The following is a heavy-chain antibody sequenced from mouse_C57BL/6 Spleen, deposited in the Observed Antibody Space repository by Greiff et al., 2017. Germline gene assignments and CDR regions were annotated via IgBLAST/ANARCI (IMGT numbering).Heavy chain of an antibody. V-gene: IGHV2-6-1*01. CDR2: IWSDGST. Sequence: VKLVESGPGLVAPSQSLSITCTVSGFSLTSYGVHWVRQPPGKGLELLVVIWSDGSTTYNSALKSRLSISKDNSKSQVFLKMNSLQTDDTAMYYCARHYDYDGYWYFDVWGTGTTVTVSS. CDR3: ARHYDYDGYWYFDV. CDR1: GFSLTSYG. J-gene: IGHJ1*03. D-gene: IGHD2-4*01.